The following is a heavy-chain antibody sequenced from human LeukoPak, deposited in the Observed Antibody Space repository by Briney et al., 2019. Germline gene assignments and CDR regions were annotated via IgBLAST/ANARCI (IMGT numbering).Heavy chain of an antibody. CDR1: GYTFTGYF. CDR3: ARDERYDSSGYPFDY. Sequence: ASVKVSCKASGYTFTGYFMHWVRQAPGQGLEWMGWINPNSGGTNYAQKFQGRVTLTRDTSISTAYMELSSLRSDDTAVYYCARDERYDSSGYPFDYWGRGTLVTVSS. V-gene: IGHV1-2*02. J-gene: IGHJ4*02. D-gene: IGHD3-22*01. CDR2: INPNSGGT.